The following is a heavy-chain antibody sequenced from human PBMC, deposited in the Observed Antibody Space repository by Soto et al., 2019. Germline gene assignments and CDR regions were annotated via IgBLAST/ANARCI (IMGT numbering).Heavy chain of an antibody. V-gene: IGHV1-46*01. CDR2: INPSGGST. D-gene: IGHD3-10*01. CDR3: ARSIDGSGSYYTYGMDG. J-gene: IGHJ6*02. Sequence: ASVKVSCKASGYTFTSYYMHWVRQAPGQGLEWMGIINPSGGSTSYAQKFQGRVTMTRDTSTSTVYMELSSLRSEDTAVYYCARSIDGSGSYYTYGMDGWGQGTTVTVSS. CDR1: GYTFTSYY.